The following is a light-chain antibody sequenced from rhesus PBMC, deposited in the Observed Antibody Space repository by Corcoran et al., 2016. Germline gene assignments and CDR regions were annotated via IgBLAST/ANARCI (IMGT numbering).Light chain of an antibody. CDR3: QQYNSAPPWT. Sequence: DIQMTQSPSSLSASVGDRVTITCRASQGSSSWLAWYQQKPGKAPKLLIYKASGLQSGVPSRFSGSGSGTDFTLTTSSLQPEDFATYYCQQYNSAPPWTFGQGTKVEIK. CDR2: KAS. J-gene: IGKJ1*01. CDR1: QGSSSW. V-gene: IGKV1-21*01.